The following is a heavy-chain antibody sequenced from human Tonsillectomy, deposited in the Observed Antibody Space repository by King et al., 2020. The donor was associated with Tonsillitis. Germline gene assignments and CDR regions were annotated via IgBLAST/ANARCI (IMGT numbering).Heavy chain of an antibody. J-gene: IGHJ4*02. Sequence: QLQESGPGLVKPSETLSLTFTVSGGSISSYYWSWNRQPPGERLEWIGDIYYCGSTNSNPSLESPVTISVDTSKNQFSLKLSSVTAADTAVYYCARDQNYYDSSGYYRGGFDYWGQGTLVTVSS. CDR3: ARDQNYYDSSGYYRGGFDY. CDR1: GGSISSYY. D-gene: IGHD3-22*01. V-gene: IGHV4-59*01. CDR2: IYYCGST.